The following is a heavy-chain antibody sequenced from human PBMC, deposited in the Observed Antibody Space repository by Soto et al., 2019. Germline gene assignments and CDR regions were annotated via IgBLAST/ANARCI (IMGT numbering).Heavy chain of an antibody. Sequence: PPETRSLACTVSGGSISSYYWIWVGPPPGEGLEWIGYIYYSGSTNYNPSLKSRVTISVDTSKNQFSLKLSSVTAADTAVYYCASVLTYYDFWSGYYNYDAFDIWGQGTMVTVSS. J-gene: IGHJ3*02. D-gene: IGHD3-3*01. CDR1: GGSISSYY. CDR2: IYYSGST. CDR3: ASVLTYYDFWSGYYNYDAFDI. V-gene: IGHV4-59*01.